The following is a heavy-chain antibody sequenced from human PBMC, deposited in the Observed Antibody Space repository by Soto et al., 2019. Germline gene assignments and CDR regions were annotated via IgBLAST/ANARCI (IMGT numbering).Heavy chain of an antibody. J-gene: IGHJ6*02. CDR3: AKEMKDIVLVPAARGGGIYYYGMDV. Sequence: PGGSLRLSCAASGFTFSSYGMHWVRQAPGKGLEWVAVISYDGSNKYYADSVKGRFTISRDNSKNTLYLQMNSLRAEDTAVYYCAKEMKDIVLVPAARGGGIYYYGMDVWGQGTTVTVSS. CDR2: ISYDGSNK. V-gene: IGHV3-30*18. CDR1: GFTFSSYG. D-gene: IGHD2-2*01.